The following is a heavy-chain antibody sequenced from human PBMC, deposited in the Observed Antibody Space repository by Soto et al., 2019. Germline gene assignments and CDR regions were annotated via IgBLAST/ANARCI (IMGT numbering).Heavy chain of an antibody. D-gene: IGHD5-18*01. Sequence: GGSLRLSCAASGFTFSSYGMHWVRQAPGKGLEWVAVISNDGRVKFYADSVKGRFTVSRDDSKNTLNLQMNSLRPEDTAVYYCAKGIRLWSVLDHWGQGTLVTVSS. CDR2: ISNDGRVK. J-gene: IGHJ4*02. CDR1: GFTFSSYG. CDR3: AKGIRLWSVLDH. V-gene: IGHV3-30*18.